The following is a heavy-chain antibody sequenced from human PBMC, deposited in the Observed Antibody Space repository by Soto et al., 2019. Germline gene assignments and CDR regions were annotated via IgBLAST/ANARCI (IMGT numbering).Heavy chain of an antibody. Sequence: PGESLKISCAASGFTFSDYYMSWIRQAPGKGLEWVSYISSSGSTIYYADSVKGRFTISRDNAKNSLYLQMNSLRAEDTAVYYCARERVKSSSSWPYYYYYGMDVWGQGTTVTVSS. D-gene: IGHD6-13*01. V-gene: IGHV3-11*01. CDR1: GFTFSDYY. CDR3: ARERVKSSSSWPYYYYYGMDV. CDR2: ISSSGSTI. J-gene: IGHJ6*02.